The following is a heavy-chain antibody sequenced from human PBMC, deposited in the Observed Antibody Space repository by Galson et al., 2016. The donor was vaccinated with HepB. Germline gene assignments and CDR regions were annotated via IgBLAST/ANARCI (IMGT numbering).Heavy chain of an antibody. D-gene: IGHD6-19*01. CDR2: TSHRGST. Sequence: ETLSLTCAVYSGPFSAYSWNWIRQPPGGGLEWIGETSHRGSTNYSPSLQSRVTISVDTSKNQFSLKLTSVTAADTAVYYCARVGKTGGWHHWYIDLWGRGTQVTVSS. J-gene: IGHJ2*01. CDR1: SGPFSAYS. CDR3: ARVGKTGGWHHWYIDL. V-gene: IGHV4-34*01.